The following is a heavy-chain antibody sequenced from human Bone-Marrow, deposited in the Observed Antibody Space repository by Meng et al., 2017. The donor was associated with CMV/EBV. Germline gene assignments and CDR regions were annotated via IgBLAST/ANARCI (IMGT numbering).Heavy chain of an antibody. D-gene: IGHD2-21*02. CDR2: ISYDGSNK. CDR1: QFNFSIYA. V-gene: IGHV3-30-3*01. J-gene: IGHJ4*02. Sequence: GESLEISSAAGQFNFSIYAMHWVRQAPGEGLEWVAVISYDGSNKYYADSVKGRFTISRDNSKNTLYLQINSLRSEDTAVYYCARPCGGSYCYLVYFDYWGQGTLVTVPS. CDR3: ARPCGGSYCYLVYFDY.